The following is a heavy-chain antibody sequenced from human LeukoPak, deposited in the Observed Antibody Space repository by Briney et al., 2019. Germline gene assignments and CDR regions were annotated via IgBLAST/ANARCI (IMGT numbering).Heavy chain of an antibody. CDR3: ARGGGFCSGGSCPYYVGY. V-gene: IGHV1-8*01. Sequence: ASVKVSCKASGYTFISYDINWVRQAPGQGLEWMAWINPNSGNTSYAQKFQGRVALTRNNSISTAYMELSSLRSEDTAVYYCARGGGFCSGGSCPYYVGYWGQGNLVSVSS. CDR1: GYTFISYD. CDR2: INPNSGNT. D-gene: IGHD2-15*01. J-gene: IGHJ4*02.